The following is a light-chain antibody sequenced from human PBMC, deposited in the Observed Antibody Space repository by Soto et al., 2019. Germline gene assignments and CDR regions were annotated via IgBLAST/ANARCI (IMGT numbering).Light chain of an antibody. J-gene: IGKJ1*01. CDR2: DAS. CDR1: QSVSSY. Sequence: RASQSVSSYLAWYQQKPGQAPRLLIYDASNRATGIPARFSGRGSGTYVTGPLSRQDCEAALVYYEHPCTAGGTLARGTKVDIK. CDR3: HPCTAGGT. V-gene: IGKV3-11*01.